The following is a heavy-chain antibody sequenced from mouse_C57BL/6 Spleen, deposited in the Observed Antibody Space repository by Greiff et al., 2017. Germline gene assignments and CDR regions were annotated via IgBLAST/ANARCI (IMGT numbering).Heavy chain of an antibody. Sequence: EVMLVESGGGLVQPGGSLKLSCAASGFTFSDYYMYWVRQTPEKRLEWVAYISNGGGSTYYPDTVKGRFTISRDNAKNTLYLQMSRLKSEDTAMYYCARQGIYYDNYYAMDYWGQGTSVTVSS. CDR3: ARQGIYYDNYYAMDY. J-gene: IGHJ4*01. V-gene: IGHV5-12*01. CDR1: GFTFSDYY. CDR2: ISNGGGST. D-gene: IGHD2-4*01.